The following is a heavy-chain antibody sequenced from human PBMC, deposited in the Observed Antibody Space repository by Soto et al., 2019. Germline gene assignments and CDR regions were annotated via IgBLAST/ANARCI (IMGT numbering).Heavy chain of an antibody. CDR1: GYTFTRYY. J-gene: IGHJ4*02. D-gene: IGHD3-10*01. Sequence: ASVKVSCKASGYTFTRYYIHWVRQAPGQGLEWMGIINPRGGSTSYAQKFQGRVTMTGDTSTSTVYMELSSLRSEDTAVYYCARDLPTSTRASDYWGQGTQVTVSS. CDR2: INPRGGST. V-gene: IGHV1-46*01. CDR3: ARDLPTSTRASDY.